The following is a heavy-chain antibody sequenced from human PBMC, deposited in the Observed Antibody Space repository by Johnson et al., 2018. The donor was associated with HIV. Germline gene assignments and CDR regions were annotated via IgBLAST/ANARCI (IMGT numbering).Heavy chain of an antibody. V-gene: IGHV3-30*02. CDR3: AKTEDAFDI. J-gene: IGHJ3*02. Sequence: QVQLVESGGGVVQPGGSLRLSCAASGFTFSSYGMHWVRQAPGKGLEWVAFIRYDGSNKYYADSVKGRFTISRDNSKNTLYLQMNSLRAEYTAVYYCAKTEDAFDIWGQGTMVTVSS. CDR2: IRYDGSNK. CDR1: GFTFSSYG.